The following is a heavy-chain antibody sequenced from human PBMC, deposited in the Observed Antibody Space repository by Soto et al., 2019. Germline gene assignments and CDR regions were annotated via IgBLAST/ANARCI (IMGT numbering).Heavy chain of an antibody. Sequence: QVQLVQSGAEVKKPGSSVKVSCKASGGTFSSYTISWVRQAPGQGLEWMGRIIPILGIANYAQKFQGRVTITADKSTSTAYMERSSLRSEDTAVYYWARDRYSSSWYYAFDIWGQGTMVTVSS. J-gene: IGHJ3*02. CDR1: GGTFSSYT. CDR2: IIPILGIA. V-gene: IGHV1-69*08. D-gene: IGHD6-13*01. CDR3: ARDRYSSSWYYAFDI.